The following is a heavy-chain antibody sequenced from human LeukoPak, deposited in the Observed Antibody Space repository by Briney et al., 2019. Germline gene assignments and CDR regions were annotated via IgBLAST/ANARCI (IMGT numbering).Heavy chain of an antibody. CDR2: ISGSGGST. V-gene: IGHV3-23*01. J-gene: IGHJ6*03. CDR1: GFTFSSYA. D-gene: IGHD1-7*01. CDR3: AYTRTNSDYYYMDV. Sequence: GGSLRLSCAASGFTFSSYAMSWVRQAPGKGLEWVSAISGSGGSTYYADSVKGRFTISRDNSKNTLYLQMNSLRAEDTAVYYCAYTRTNSDYYYMDVWGKGTTVTVSS.